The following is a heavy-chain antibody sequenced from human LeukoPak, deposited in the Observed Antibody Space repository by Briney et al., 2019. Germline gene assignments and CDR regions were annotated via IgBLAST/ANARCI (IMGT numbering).Heavy chain of an antibody. J-gene: IGHJ4*02. V-gene: IGHV4-4*07. CDR1: GASISGYW. CDR3: ARAPAGVSCTCPFDS. Sequence: SETLSLTCDVSGASISGYWWSWIRQPAGKGLEWIGRMYTDGDTNYNPALKSRVTVSVDTSKNLFSLKLISVTAADTAVYYCARAPAGVSCTCPFDSWGQGTLVTVSS. D-gene: IGHD2-2*01. CDR2: MYTDGDT.